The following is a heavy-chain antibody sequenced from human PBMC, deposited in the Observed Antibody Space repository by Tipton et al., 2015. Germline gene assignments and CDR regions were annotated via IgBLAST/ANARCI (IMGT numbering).Heavy chain of an antibody. CDR1: GYSISSGYY. D-gene: IGHD3-9*01. V-gene: IGHV4-38-2*01. Sequence: TLSLTCDVSGYSISSGYYWSWIRQPPGKGLEWIGSFFHSGNTFHNPSLRSRVIISVDTSKNQISLTVTAADTAVYYCACQDYDSLTRDYQTVDYWGQGTLVTVSS. CDR3: ACQDYDSLTRDYQTVDY. J-gene: IGHJ4*02. CDR2: FFHSGNT.